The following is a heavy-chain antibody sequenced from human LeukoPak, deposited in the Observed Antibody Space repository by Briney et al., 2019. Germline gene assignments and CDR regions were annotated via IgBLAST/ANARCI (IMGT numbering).Heavy chain of an antibody. Sequence: SETLSLTCTVSGYSISSGYYWGWIRPPPGTGLEWIGNIYYSGSTYYNPSLKSRVTISVDTSKNQFSLKLSSVTAADTAVYYCARVKYYDSSGYYVYYYMDVWGKGTTVTVSS. CDR3: ARVKYYDSSGYYVYYYMDV. V-gene: IGHV4-38-2*02. CDR1: GYSISSGYY. J-gene: IGHJ6*03. D-gene: IGHD3-22*01. CDR2: IYYSGST.